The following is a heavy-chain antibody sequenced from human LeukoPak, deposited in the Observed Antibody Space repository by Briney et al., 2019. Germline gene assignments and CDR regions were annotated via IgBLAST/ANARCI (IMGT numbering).Heavy chain of an antibody. CDR1: GFIFSNYE. CDR3: ARDPTYHYGSGTYFHYYGMDV. CDR2: ISSNGAAV. J-gene: IGHJ6*02. D-gene: IGHD3-10*01. V-gene: IGHV3-48*03. Sequence: GGSLRLSCAASGFIFSNYEMNWVRQAPGKGLEWVSYISSNGAAVYYADSVQGRFTVSRDNTKNSLYLQMNRLTDEDTAVYYCARDPTYHYGSGTYFHYYGMDVWGQGTTVTVSS.